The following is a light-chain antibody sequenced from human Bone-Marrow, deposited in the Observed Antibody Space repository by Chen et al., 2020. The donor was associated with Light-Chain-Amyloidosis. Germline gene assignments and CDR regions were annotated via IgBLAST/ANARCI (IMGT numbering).Light chain of an antibody. CDR1: QTISSTY. CDR2: GSS. V-gene: IGKV3-20*01. J-gene: IGKJ4*01. CDR3: QQYGTSPLA. Sequence: EIVLTQSPGTLPLSPGEGANLSCRASQTISSTYLTWYQQKFGQAPRLLIYGSSSRATGIPDRFTGSGSETDFTLTINRLEPEDFAMYYCQQYGTSPLAFGGGTKVEIK.